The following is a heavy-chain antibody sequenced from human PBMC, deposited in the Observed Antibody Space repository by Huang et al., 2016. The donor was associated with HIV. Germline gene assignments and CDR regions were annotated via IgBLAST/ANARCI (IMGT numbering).Heavy chain of an antibody. D-gene: IGHD1-1*01. V-gene: IGHV1-18*01. CDR2: ISAYNGNT. CDR1: GYIFTKNG. CDR3: ARDHWYPLQNWFDL. Sequence: QVELVQSGAELKRPGASVRVPGKAAGYIFTKNGIIWVRQAPGQGLEWMGGISAYNGNTNYAEKFQGRVTLTRDTSATTAYMELRDVTSADTAVYYCARDHWYPLQNWFDLWGQGTLVTVSS. J-gene: IGHJ5*01.